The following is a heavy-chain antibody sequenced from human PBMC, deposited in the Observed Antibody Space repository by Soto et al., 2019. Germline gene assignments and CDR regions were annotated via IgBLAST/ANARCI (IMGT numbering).Heavy chain of an antibody. CDR2: IYKSGST. CDR1: GGSISSYF. D-gene: IGHD6-13*01. Sequence: QVQLQESGPGLVKPSETLSLTCTVSGGSISSYFWSWIRQPPGKGLEWIGEIYKSGSTDYNPSLKSRFTISADTSKNQFSLRLSSVTAADTAVYYCATRSSSWYAFDIWGQGTMVTVSS. V-gene: IGHV4-59*08. CDR3: ATRSSSWYAFDI. J-gene: IGHJ3*02.